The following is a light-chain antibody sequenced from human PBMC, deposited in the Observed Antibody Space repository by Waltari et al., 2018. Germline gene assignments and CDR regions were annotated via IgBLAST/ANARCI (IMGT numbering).Light chain of an antibody. CDR1: QTIFNY. CDR3: QQTYTIPIT. CDR2: TAS. Sequence: DIQMTQSPSSLSASVGDRVTTTCRASQTIFNYLNWYQQKPGKAPKLIVYTASNLQSGVPSTFSGSRSGTDFTLTISSLQPEDFATYFCQQTYTIPITFGQGTRLEIK. J-gene: IGKJ5*01. V-gene: IGKV1-39*01.